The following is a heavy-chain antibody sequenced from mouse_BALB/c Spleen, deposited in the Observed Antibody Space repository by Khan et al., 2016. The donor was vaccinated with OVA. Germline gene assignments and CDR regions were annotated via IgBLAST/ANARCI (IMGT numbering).Heavy chain of an antibody. CDR3: VSDGAQHRSVGWFAY. CDR2: INPSNGYT. J-gene: IGHJ3*01. D-gene: IGHD2-14*01. CDR1: GYTFTSYT. V-gene: IGHV1-4*01. Sequence: QIQLVQSGAELARPGASVKMSCKASGYTFTSYTIHWIKLRPGQGLEWIGYINPSNGYTNYNQKFKDKATLTADKSSTTAYMQLSSLTSDDSAVFSCVSDGAQHRSVGWFAYGGKGTLVTVSA.